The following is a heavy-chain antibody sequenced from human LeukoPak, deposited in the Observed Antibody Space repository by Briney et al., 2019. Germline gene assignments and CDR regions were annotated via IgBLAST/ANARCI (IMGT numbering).Heavy chain of an antibody. CDR3: VRRDNTGWNYFDY. CDR2: IYYKGST. J-gene: IGHJ4*02. V-gene: IGHV4-59*08. D-gene: IGHD6-19*01. CDR1: GGSINSHY. Sequence: PSVTLSLTCTVSGGSINSHYWSWIRQPPGKGLEWIGDIYYKGSTNYNPSLKSRVTISVDTSKNHLSLKLTSVLAADTAIYYCVRRDNTGWNYFDYWGQGILVTVSS.